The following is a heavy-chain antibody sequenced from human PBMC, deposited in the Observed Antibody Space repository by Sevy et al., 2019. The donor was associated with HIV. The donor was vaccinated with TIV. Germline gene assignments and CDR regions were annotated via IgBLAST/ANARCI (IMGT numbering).Heavy chain of an antibody. D-gene: IGHD1-26*01. Sequence: SETLSLTCTVSGGSITSLYWNWIRQPPGKGLEWIANIYDNGHINYNPPLKSRVTLSLDTSKNQFSLRLSSVTAADTAMYYCAGENAWGRGYSWGQGSLVTVSS. V-gene: IGHV4-59*08. CDR2: IYDNGHI. CDR3: AGENAWGRGYS. J-gene: IGHJ4*02. CDR1: GGSITSLY.